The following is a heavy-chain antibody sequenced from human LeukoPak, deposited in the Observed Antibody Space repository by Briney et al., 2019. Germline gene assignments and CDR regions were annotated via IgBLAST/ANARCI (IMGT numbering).Heavy chain of an antibody. CDR1: GFTFSTYW. J-gene: IGHJ4*02. Sequence: GGSLRLSCAASGFTFSTYWMHWARQAPGKGLVCVSRINSDGSSTSYADSVKGRYTISRDNAKRTLYLQINSLRAEDPAVYYRAKERGYSSRAVDYWGQGTLVTVSS. V-gene: IGHV3-74*01. CDR2: INSDGSST. D-gene: IGHD6-13*01. CDR3: AKERGYSSRAVDY.